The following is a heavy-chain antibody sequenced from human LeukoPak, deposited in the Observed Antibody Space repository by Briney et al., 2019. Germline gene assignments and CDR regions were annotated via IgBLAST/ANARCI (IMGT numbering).Heavy chain of an antibody. CDR2: INPKSGGT. D-gene: IGHD3-9*01. CDR3: TRARTPGGRYFDFDY. Sequence: ASVKVSCKASGYTFTGYYMHWVRQAPGQGLEWMGWINPKSGGTKYAQKFQGRVTMTRDTSISTAYMELTSDDTALYYCTRARTPGGRYFDFDYWGQGTLVTVSS. V-gene: IGHV1-2*02. CDR1: GYTFTGYY. J-gene: IGHJ4*02.